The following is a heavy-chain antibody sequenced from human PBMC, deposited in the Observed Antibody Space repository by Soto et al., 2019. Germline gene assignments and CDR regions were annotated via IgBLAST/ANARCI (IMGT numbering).Heavy chain of an antibody. CDR1: GFTFSSYA. D-gene: IGHD4-17*01. CDR3: ARVSVLGDNGDKDY. V-gene: IGHV3-30-3*01. CDR2: ISYDGSNK. Sequence: QVQLVESGGGVVQPGRSLRLSCAASGFTFSSYAMHWVRQAPGKGLEWVAVISYDGSNKYYADSVKGRFTISRDNSKNTLYLQMNSLRAEDTAVYYWARVSVLGDNGDKDYWGQGTLVTVSS. J-gene: IGHJ4*02.